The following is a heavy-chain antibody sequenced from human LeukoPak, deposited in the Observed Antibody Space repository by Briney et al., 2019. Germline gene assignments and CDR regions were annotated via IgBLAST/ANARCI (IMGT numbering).Heavy chain of an antibody. CDR1: GFTFSSYG. V-gene: IGHV3-30*02. D-gene: IGHD4-11*01. J-gene: IGHJ4*02. Sequence: QPGGSLRLSCAASGFTFSSYGMHWVRQAPGKGLEWVTFIHYDGNNKYYADSVKGRFTISRDNSKNTLYLQMNSLRPEDTAVYYCAKALYSNYGSGDYWGQGTLVTVSS. CDR3: AKALYSNYGSGDY. CDR2: IHYDGNNK.